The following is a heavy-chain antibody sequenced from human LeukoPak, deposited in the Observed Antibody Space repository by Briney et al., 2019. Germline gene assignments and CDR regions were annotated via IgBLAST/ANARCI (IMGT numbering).Heavy chain of an antibody. CDR2: IYSGSDT. CDR1: GFTVSRNY. J-gene: IGHJ4*02. V-gene: IGHV3-66*01. Sequence: GGSLRLSCAASGFTVSRNYMSWVREAPGKGLEWVSIIYSGSDTYYADSVKSRFTISRHISQNTLYLQMNNLRAEDTAIYYCARSPPPSPFDYWGQGTLVTVP. CDR3: ARSPPPSPFDY.